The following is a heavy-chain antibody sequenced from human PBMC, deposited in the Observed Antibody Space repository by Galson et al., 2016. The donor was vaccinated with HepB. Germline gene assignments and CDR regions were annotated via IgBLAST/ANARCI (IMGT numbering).Heavy chain of an antibody. J-gene: IGHJ5*02. D-gene: IGHD1-26*01. V-gene: IGHV1-2*02. CDR2: LNPKNGNT. Sequence: SVKVSCKASGYTFTGYYIHWVRQAPGQGLKWMGWLNPKNGNTHSAQNFQGRVTMTRDTSISTAYMELSRLTSDDTAVYFCAREPVGWELPDAWGQGTLVTVSS. CDR1: GYTFTGYY. CDR3: AREPVGWELPDA.